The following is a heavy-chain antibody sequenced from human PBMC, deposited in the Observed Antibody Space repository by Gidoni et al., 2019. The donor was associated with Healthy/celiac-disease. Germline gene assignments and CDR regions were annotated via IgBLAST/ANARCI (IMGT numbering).Heavy chain of an antibody. J-gene: IGHJ6*02. CDR3: ARDGLGMDV. CDR2: IYTSGST. Sequence: QVQLQESGPGLVKPSQTLSLTCTVSGGSISSGSYYWSWIRQPAGKGLEWIGRIYTSGSTNYNPSLKSRVTMSVDTSKNQFSLKLSSVTAADTAVYYCARDGLGMDVWGQGTTVTVSS. CDR1: GGSISSGSYY. V-gene: IGHV4-61*02.